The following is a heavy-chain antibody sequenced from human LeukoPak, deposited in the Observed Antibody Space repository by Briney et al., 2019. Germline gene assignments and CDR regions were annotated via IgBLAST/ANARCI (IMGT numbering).Heavy chain of an antibody. V-gene: IGHV3-11*03. CDR1: VLGFSEYY. CDR3: ARHSERPVNDSFDI. J-gene: IGHJ3*02. CDR2: LSRSGSYT. Sequence: GGSLRLSCAASVLGFSEYYMTWIRQAPGPGLEGVSNLSRSGSYTNYADSVRGRFTITRNNAKKSLYLQMNSLRAEDTAVYYCARHSERPVNDSFDIWGQEKKLTVS. D-gene: IGHD2-2*01.